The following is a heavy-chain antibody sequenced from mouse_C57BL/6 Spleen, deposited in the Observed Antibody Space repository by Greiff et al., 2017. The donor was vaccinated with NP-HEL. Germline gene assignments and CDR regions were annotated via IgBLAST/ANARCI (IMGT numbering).Heavy chain of an antibody. CDR1: GYAFSSSW. J-gene: IGHJ2*01. Sequence: VQLQQSGPELVKPGASVKISCKASGYAFSSSWMNWVKQRPGKGLEWIGRIYPGDGDTNYNGKFKGKATLTADKSSSTAYMQLSSLTSEDSAVYFCARSYYYGSSSFDYGGQGTTLTVSS. CDR2: IYPGDGDT. D-gene: IGHD1-1*01. V-gene: IGHV1-82*01. CDR3: ARSYYYGSSSFDY.